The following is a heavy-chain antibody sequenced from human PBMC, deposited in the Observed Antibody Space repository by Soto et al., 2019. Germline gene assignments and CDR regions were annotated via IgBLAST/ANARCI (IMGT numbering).Heavy chain of an antibody. V-gene: IGHV3-23*01. Sequence: EVQLLGSGGGLVQPGGSLRLSCAASGFTFSTYPMTWVRQAPGKGLEWVSSIGAGADVTYYADSVKGRFTTSRDNCTDTLFLQMNSLRADDTAVYYCAKDLSSCSGGSCSRDFDFWGQGTLVTVSS. J-gene: IGHJ4*02. CDR3: AKDLSSCSGGSCSRDFDF. D-gene: IGHD2-15*01. CDR1: GFTFSTYP. CDR2: IGAGADVT.